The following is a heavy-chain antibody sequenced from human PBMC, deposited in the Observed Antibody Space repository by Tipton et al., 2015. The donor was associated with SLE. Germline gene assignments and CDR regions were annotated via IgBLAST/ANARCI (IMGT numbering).Heavy chain of an antibody. J-gene: IGHJ5*02. Sequence: TLSLTCAVSGYSISSGYYWGWIRQPPGKGLEWIGSIYHSGSTNYNPSLKSRVTISVDTSKNQFSLNLSSVTAADTAVYYCARGQLDIGFHKFDPWGQGTLVTVSS. CDR1: GYSISSGYY. D-gene: IGHD1-1*01. CDR2: IYHSGST. CDR3: ARGQLDIGFHKFDP. V-gene: IGHV4-38-2*01.